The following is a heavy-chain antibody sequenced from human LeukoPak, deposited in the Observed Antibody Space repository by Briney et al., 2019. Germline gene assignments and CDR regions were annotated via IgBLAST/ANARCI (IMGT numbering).Heavy chain of an antibody. CDR3: ARTVVVVAATPLDYFDY. CDR2: IYYSGST. J-gene: IGHJ4*02. V-gene: IGHV4-31*03. CDR1: GVSISSGGYY. Sequence: SQALSLTCTVSGVSISSGGYYWSWIRQHPGKGLEWIGYIYYSGSTYYNPSLKSRVTISVDTSKNQFSLKLSSVTAADTAVYYCARTVVVVAATPLDYFDYWGQGTLVTVSS. D-gene: IGHD2-15*01.